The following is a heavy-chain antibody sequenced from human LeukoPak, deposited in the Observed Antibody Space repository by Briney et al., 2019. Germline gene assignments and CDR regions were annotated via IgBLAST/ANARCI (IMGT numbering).Heavy chain of an antibody. CDR3: ARTTSSSFFYFDY. J-gene: IGHJ4*02. D-gene: IGHD6-6*01. Sequence: SETLSLTCTVSGGSISSYYWGWIRQPPGKGLEWIGSIYYSGSTYYNPSLKSRVTISVDTSKNQFSLKLSSVTAADTAVYYCARTTSSSFFYFDYWGQGTLVTVSS. V-gene: IGHV4-39*01. CDR1: GGSISSYY. CDR2: IYYSGST.